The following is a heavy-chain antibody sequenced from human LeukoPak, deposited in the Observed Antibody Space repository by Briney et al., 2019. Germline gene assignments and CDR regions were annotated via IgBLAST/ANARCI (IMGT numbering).Heavy chain of an antibody. Sequence: PSETLSLTCTVSGGSISSSSYYWGWIRQPPGKGLEWIGSIYYSGSTYYNPSLKSRVTISVDTSKNQFSLKLSSVTAADTAVYYCARHIFGVVSNPFDYWGQGTLSPSPQ. J-gene: IGHJ4*02. V-gene: IGHV4-39*01. D-gene: IGHD3-3*02. CDR1: GGSISSSSYY. CDR2: IYYSGST. CDR3: ARHIFGVVSNPFDY.